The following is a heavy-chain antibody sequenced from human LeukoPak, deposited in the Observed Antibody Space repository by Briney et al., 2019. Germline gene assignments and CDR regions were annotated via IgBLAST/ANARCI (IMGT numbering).Heavy chain of an antibody. J-gene: IGHJ5*02. CDR1: GYTFTSYY. Sequence: ASVEVSCKASGYTFTSYYMHWVRQAPGQGLEWMGIINPSGGSTSYAQKFQGRVTMTRDTSTSTVYMELSSLRSEDTAVYYCARDGILLWFGESYNWFDPWGQGTLVTVSS. CDR3: ARDGILLWFGESYNWFDP. V-gene: IGHV1-46*01. D-gene: IGHD3-10*01. CDR2: INPSGGST.